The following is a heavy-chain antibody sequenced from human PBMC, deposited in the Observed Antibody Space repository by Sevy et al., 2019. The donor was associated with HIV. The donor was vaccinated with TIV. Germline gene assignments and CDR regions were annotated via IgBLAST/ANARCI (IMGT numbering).Heavy chain of an antibody. J-gene: IGHJ6*02. V-gene: IGHV1-2*02. CDR3: ASAVYCSSTSCYTGYYYYYGMDV. CDR2: INPNSGGT. D-gene: IGHD2-2*02. CDR1: GYTFTGYY. Sequence: ASVKVSCKASGYTFTGYYMHWVRQAPGQGLEWMGWINPNSGGTNYAQKFQGRVTMTRDTSISTAYMELSRLRSDDTAVYYCASAVYCSSTSCYTGYYYYYGMDVWGQGTTVTVSS.